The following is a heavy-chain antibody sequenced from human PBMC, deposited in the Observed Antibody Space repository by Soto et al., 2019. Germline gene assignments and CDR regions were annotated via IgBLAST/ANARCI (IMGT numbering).Heavy chain of an antibody. CDR1: GFTFSSYW. V-gene: IGHV3-7*03. CDR2: IKQDGSEK. D-gene: IGHD3-10*01. Sequence: GGSLRLSCAASGFTFSSYWMSWVRQAPGKGLEWVANIKQDGSEKYYVDSVKGRFTISRDNAKNSLYLQMNSLRAEDTAVYYCARVGSFLDYYYYGMDVWGQGTTVTVSS. J-gene: IGHJ6*02. CDR3: ARVGSFLDYYYYGMDV.